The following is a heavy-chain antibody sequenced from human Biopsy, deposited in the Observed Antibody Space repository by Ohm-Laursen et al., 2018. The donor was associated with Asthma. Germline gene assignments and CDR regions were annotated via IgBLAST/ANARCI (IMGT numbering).Heavy chain of an antibody. CDR3: ARCQVGYSSGWSLLLKKIYYSGMDV. V-gene: IGHV1-69*13. Sequence: GASVKVSCKPPGGTFSNFAISWVRQAPGQGLEWLGGNMTVFGTTNYAQKFQGRVTITADESTSTAYMEVTSLRSEDTAIYYCARCQVGYSSGWSLLLKKIYYSGMDVWGQGTAVTVSS. CDR2: NMTVFGTT. J-gene: IGHJ6*02. CDR1: GGTFSNFA. D-gene: IGHD6-19*01.